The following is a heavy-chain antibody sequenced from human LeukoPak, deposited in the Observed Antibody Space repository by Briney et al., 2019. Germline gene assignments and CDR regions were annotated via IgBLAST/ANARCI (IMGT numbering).Heavy chain of an antibody. Sequence: GASVKVSCKASGYTFTSYDINWVRQATGQGLEWMGWMNPNSGNTGYAQKFQGRVTMTRNTSISTAYMELSSLRSEDTAVYYCARGRRDYYESSGYYEVDYWGQGTLVTVSS. CDR2: MNPNSGNT. J-gene: IGHJ4*02. CDR3: ARGRRDYYESSGYYEVDY. CDR1: GYTFTSYD. V-gene: IGHV1-8*01. D-gene: IGHD3-22*01.